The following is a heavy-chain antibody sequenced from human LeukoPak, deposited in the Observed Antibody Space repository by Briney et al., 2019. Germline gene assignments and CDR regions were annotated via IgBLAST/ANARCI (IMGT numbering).Heavy chain of an antibody. Sequence: SETLSLTCTVSGGSISSGSYYWSWIRQPAGKGLEWIGRIYTSGSTNYNPSLKSRVTISVDTSKNQFSLKLSSVTAADTAVYYCARDYYDSSGYYYGYRDAFDIWGQGTMVTVSS. J-gene: IGHJ3*02. CDR2: IYTSGST. CDR3: ARDYYDSSGYYYGYRDAFDI. CDR1: GGSISSGSYY. V-gene: IGHV4-61*02. D-gene: IGHD3-22*01.